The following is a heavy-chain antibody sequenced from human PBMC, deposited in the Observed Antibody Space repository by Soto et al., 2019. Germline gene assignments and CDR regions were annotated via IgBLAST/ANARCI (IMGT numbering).Heavy chain of an antibody. J-gene: IGHJ6*02. D-gene: IGHD4-17*01. CDR2: IWFDGSNK. Sequence: PGGSLRLSCAASGFTFNSYGMHWVRQAPGKGLEWVAVIWFDGSNKYYGDSVKGRFTISRDNSKNTLHLQMNSLRAEDTAVYYCARSGPKYGNYADYQYYAMDVWGQGTTVTVSS. CDR1: GFTFNSYG. V-gene: IGHV3-33*01. CDR3: ARSGPKYGNYADYQYYAMDV.